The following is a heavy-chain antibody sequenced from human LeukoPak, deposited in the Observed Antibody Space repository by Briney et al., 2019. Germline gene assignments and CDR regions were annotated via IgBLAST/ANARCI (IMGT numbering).Heavy chain of an antibody. Sequence: PGRSLRLSCAASGFTFSSYAMHWVRQAPGKGLEWVAVISYDGSNKYYADSVKGRFTISRDNSKNTLYLQMNSLRAEDTAVYYCAGYGVVPAAMDVVFDYWGQGTLVTVSS. J-gene: IGHJ4*02. CDR3: AGYGVVPAAMDVVFDY. CDR1: GFTFSSYA. D-gene: IGHD2-2*01. V-gene: IGHV3-30*04. CDR2: ISYDGSNK.